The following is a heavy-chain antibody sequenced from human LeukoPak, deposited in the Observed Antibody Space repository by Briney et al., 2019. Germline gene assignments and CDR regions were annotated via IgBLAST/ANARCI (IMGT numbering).Heavy chain of an antibody. V-gene: IGHV4-39*07. D-gene: IGHD4-17*01. J-gene: IGHJ4*02. CDR1: GGSISRSTYY. CDR2: IYYSGST. CDR3: ARVDDYGDYRLIDY. Sequence: PSETLSLTCTVSGGSISRSTYYWGWIRQPPGKGLEWIGSIYYSGSTYYNPSLKSRVTMSVDTSKNQFSLKLSSVTAADTAVYYCARVDDYGDYRLIDYWGQGTLVTVSS.